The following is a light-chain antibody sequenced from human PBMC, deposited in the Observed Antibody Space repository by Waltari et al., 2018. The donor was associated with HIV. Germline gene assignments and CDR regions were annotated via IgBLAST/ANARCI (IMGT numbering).Light chain of an antibody. CDR1: QSLLFRSDNKNY. CDR2: WAS. J-gene: IGKJ1*01. V-gene: IGKV4-1*01. CDR3: QQYYSSPT. Sequence: DIVMIQSPDSLAVSLGERATINCKSSQSLLFRSDNKNYLTWYQQKPGQPPKLLIYWASTRETGVPDRFSCSGSGTDFTLTISSLQAEDVAVYYCQQYYSSPTFGQGTKVEIK.